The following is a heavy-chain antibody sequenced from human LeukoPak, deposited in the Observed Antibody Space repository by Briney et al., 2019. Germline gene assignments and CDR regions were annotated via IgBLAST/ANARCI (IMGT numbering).Heavy chain of an antibody. CDR1: GYSISSGYY. J-gene: IGHJ3*02. D-gene: IGHD3-3*01. CDR2: FYHSGGP. V-gene: IGHV4-38-2*02. Sequence: SETLSLTCTVSGYSISSGYYWGWIRPPPGKGLEWIGNFYHSGGPYYTPTLKSRVTISVDKSRNQFSLILSSVTAADTAVFYCARGGGFLESLYADAFDIWGQGTMVTVSA. CDR3: ARGGGFLESLYADAFDI.